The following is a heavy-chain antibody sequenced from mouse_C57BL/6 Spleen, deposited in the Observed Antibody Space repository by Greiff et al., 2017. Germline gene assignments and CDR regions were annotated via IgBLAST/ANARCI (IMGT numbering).Heavy chain of an antibody. V-gene: IGHV1-9*01. J-gene: IGHJ4*01. CDR1: GYTFTGYW. Sequence: VKLMESGAELMKPGASVKLSCKATGYTFTGYWIEWVKQRPGHGLEWIGEILPGSGSTNYNEKFKGKATFTADTSSNTAYMQLSSLTTEDSAIYYCARESSTTVVDTYAMDYWGQGTSVTVSS. CDR2: ILPGSGST. D-gene: IGHD1-1*01. CDR3: ARESSTTVVDTYAMDY.